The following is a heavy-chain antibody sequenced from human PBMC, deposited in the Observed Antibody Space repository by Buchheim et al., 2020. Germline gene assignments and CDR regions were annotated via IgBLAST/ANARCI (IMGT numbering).Heavy chain of an antibody. CDR1: GGSFSGYY. CDR2: INHSGST. CDR3: ARVRTSKLYCSSTSCYKRGGWFDP. V-gene: IGHV4-34*01. J-gene: IGHJ5*02. D-gene: IGHD2-2*02. Sequence: QVQLQQWGAGLLKPSETLSLTCAVYGGSFSGYYWSWIRQPPGKGLEWIGEINHSGSTNYNPSLKSRVTISVDTSKHQFSLKLSSVTAADTAGYYCARVRTSKLYCSSTSCYKRGGWFDPWGQGTL.